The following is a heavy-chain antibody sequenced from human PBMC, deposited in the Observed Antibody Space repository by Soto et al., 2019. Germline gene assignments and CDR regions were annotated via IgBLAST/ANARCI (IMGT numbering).Heavy chain of an antibody. J-gene: IGHJ1*01. CDR3: ARGTDYADLGNAEYFHP. V-gene: IGHV3-30*03. Sequence: QVQLVESGGGVVQPGRSLRLCCAASGFNFRTYGIHWVRQAPGKGLEWVALISKDGSHSYYAHSVKGRFTTSRDNSQNKAFLQVNSLRADDTAVYFCARGTDYADLGNAEYFHPWGQGTLVTVSS. CDR2: ISKDGSHS. D-gene: IGHD4-17*01. CDR1: GFNFRTYG.